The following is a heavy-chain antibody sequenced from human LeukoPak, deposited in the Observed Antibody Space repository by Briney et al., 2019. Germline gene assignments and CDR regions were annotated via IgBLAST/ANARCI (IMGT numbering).Heavy chain of an antibody. J-gene: IGHJ5*02. D-gene: IGHD2-8*01. CDR3: ARDLVSLGQSWFDP. V-gene: IGHV3-53*01. CDR2: IYSGGST. CDR1: GFTVSSNY. Sequence: GGSLRLSCAASGFTVSSNYMSWVRQAPGKGLEWVSVIYSGGSTYYADSVKGRFTISRDNSKNTLYLQMNSLRAEDTAVYYCARDLVSLGQSWFDPWGQGTLVTVSS.